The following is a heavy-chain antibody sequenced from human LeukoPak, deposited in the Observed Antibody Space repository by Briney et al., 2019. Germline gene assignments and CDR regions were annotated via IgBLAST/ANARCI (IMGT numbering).Heavy chain of an antibody. Sequence: PGGSLRLSCAASGFTFSSYSMNWVRQAPGKGLEWVSYISSSSSTIYYADSVKGRFTISRDNAKNSLYLQMNSLRAEDTALYYCVKDRASGSYTITAFDYWGQGTQVTVSS. CDR2: ISSSSSTI. CDR1: GFTFSSYS. J-gene: IGHJ4*02. D-gene: IGHD1-26*01. CDR3: VKDRASGSYTITAFDY. V-gene: IGHV3-48*04.